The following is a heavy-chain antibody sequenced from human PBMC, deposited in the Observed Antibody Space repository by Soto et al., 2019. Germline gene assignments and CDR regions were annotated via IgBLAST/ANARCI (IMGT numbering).Heavy chain of an antibody. Sequence: EVQLVESGGGLVQPGGSLRLSCAASGFTFSSYEMNWVRQAPGKGLEWVSYISSSGSTIYYADSVTGRFTIYRDNAKNSLYLQMNSLRAEAPAVYYCARVRDRGPSGYWGQGSLVTVSS. CDR1: GFTFSSYE. V-gene: IGHV3-48*03. D-gene: IGHD3-16*02. CDR3: ARVRDRGPSGY. J-gene: IGHJ4*02. CDR2: ISSSGSTI.